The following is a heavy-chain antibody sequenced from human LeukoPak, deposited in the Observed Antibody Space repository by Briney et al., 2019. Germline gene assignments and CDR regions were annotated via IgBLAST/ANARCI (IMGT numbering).Heavy chain of an antibody. CDR1: GGSFSGYY. Sequence: PSETLSLTCAVYGGSFSGYYWSWIRQPPGKGLEWHGEINHSGSTNYNPSLKSRVTISVGTSKNQFSLKLSSVTAADTAVYYCAAGGYCGGDCYSPVDYWGQGTLVTVSS. J-gene: IGHJ4*02. D-gene: IGHD2-21*02. V-gene: IGHV4-34*01. CDR3: AAGGYCGGDCYSPVDY. CDR2: INHSGST.